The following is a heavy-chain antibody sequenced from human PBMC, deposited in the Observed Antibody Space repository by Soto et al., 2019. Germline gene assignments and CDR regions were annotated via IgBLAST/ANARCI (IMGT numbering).Heavy chain of an antibody. CDR2: IYTNGST. V-gene: IGHV4-4*07. D-gene: IGHD6-13*01. CDR1: GGSISSYH. CDR3: AREGVAATGTWWFAP. Sequence: QVQLEESGPGLVKPSEILSLTCTVSGGSISSYHWSWIRQPAGKGLEWIGRIYTNGSTNYNPSLKSRVTMSAAMSRNQASLRLRSVTAADTAVYYCAREGVAATGTWWFAPWGQGTLVTVSS. J-gene: IGHJ5*02.